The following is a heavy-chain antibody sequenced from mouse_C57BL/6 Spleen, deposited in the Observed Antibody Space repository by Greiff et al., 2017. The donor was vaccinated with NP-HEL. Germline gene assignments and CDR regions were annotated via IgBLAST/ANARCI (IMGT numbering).Heavy chain of an antibody. D-gene: IGHD2-5*01. CDR3: ARSLYYSNPWFAY. CDR1: GYTFTDYN. V-gene: IGHV1-18*01. J-gene: IGHJ3*01. CDR2: INPNNGGT. Sequence: DVKLQESGPELVKPGASVKIPCKASGYTFTDYNMDWVKQSHGKSLEWIGDINPNNGGTIYNQKFKGKATLTVDKSSSTAYMELRSLTSEDTAVYYCARSLYYSNPWFAYWGQGTLVTVSA.